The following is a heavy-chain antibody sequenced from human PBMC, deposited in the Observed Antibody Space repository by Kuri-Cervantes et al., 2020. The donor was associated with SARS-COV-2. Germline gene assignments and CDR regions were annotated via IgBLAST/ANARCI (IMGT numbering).Heavy chain of an antibody. CDR2: ISGSGGST. Sequence: GESLKISCAASGFTFSSYAMSWVRQAPGKGLEWVSAISGSGGSTYYVDSVKGRFTISRDNSKNTLYLQMNSLRAEDTAVYYCAIAAAEFFDYWGQGTLVTVSS. D-gene: IGHD6-13*01. V-gene: IGHV3-23*01. CDR1: GFTFSSYA. J-gene: IGHJ4*02. CDR3: AIAAAEFFDY.